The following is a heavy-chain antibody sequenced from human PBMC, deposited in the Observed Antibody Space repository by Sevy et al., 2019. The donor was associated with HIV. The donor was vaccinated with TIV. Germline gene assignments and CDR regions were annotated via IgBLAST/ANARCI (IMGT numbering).Heavy chain of an antibody. CDR3: ARDYYYYMDV. Sequence: GGFLRLSCAASGFTFSSYSMNWVRQAPGKGLEWVSYISSSSSSIYYADSVKGRFTISRDNAKNSLYLQMNSLRDGDTAVYYCARDYYYYMDVWGKGTTVTVSS. CDR2: ISSSSSSI. V-gene: IGHV3-48*02. CDR1: GFTFSSYS. J-gene: IGHJ6*03.